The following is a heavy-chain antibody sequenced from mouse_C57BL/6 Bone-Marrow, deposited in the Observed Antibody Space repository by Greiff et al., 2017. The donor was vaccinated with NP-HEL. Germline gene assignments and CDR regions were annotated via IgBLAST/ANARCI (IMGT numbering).Heavy chain of an antibody. Sequence: QVQLQQSGPELVKPGASVKISCKASGYAFSSSWMNWVKQRPGKGLEWIGRIYPGDGDTNYIGKFKGKATLTADKSSSTAYMQLSSLTSEDSAVYFCANYYGSSPYAMDYWGQGTSVTVSS. D-gene: IGHD1-1*01. CDR1: GYAFSSSW. J-gene: IGHJ4*01. CDR2: IYPGDGDT. V-gene: IGHV1-82*01. CDR3: ANYYGSSPYAMDY.